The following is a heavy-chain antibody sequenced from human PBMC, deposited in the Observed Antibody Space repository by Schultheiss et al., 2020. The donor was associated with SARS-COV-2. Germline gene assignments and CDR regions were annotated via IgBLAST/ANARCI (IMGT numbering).Heavy chain of an antibody. CDR2: ISSSGSTI. V-gene: IGHV3-48*03. CDR3: ARSGDYGGNGVS. Sequence: GGSLRLSCAASGFIFSSYEMNWVRQAPGKGLEWVSYISSSGSTIYYADSVKGRFTISRDNSKNTLYLQMNSLRAEDTAVYYCARSGDYGGNGVSWGQGTLVTVSS. J-gene: IGHJ4*02. D-gene: IGHD4-23*01. CDR1: GFIFSSYE.